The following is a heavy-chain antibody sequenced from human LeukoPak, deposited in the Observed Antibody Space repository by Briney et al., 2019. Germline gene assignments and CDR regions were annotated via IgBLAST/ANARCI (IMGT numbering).Heavy chain of an antibody. V-gene: IGHV4-39*01. CDR1: GGSISSYY. Sequence: SSETLSLTCTVSGGSISSYYWGWIRQPPGKGLEWIGSIYYSGSTYYNPSLKSRVTISVDTSKNQFSLKLSSVTAADTAVYYCARHSLRIAVAYYFDYWGQGTLVTVSS. CDR2: IYYSGST. J-gene: IGHJ4*02. D-gene: IGHD6-19*01. CDR3: ARHSLRIAVAYYFDY.